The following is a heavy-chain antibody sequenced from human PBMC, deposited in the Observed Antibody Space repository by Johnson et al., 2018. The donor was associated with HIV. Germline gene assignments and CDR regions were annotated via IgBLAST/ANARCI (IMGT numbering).Heavy chain of an antibody. CDR2: ISSSGGTT. J-gene: IGHJ3*02. D-gene: IGHD4-17*01. V-gene: IGHV3-11*04. CDR3: ARGGYGDYGGGDAFDI. CDR1: GFKFDDNY. Sequence: QVLLVESGGALVKPGGSLRLSCAASGFKFDDNYMAWIRQSPGKGLEWVSYISSSGGTTHNADSVKGRFAISRNNADNSLYLQMNSLRAGDTAVYYCARGGYGDYGGGDAFDIWGQGTMVTVSS.